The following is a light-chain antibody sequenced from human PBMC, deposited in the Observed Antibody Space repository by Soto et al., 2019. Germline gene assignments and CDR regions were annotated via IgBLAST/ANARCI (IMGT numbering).Light chain of an antibody. J-gene: IGKJ4*01. CDR2: GAS. Sequence: EIVLTQSPATLSVSPGERATLSCRASQSVSGDLAWYHHKPGQAPRLVIYGASSRATGIPDRFSGSGSGTDFTLTISRLEPEDFAVYYCQQYGSSPPLTFGGGTKVDIK. CDR3: QQYGSSPPLT. CDR1: QSVSGD. V-gene: IGKV3-20*01.